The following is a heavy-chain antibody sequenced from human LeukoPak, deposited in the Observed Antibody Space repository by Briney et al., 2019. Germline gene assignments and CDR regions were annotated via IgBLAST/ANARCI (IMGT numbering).Heavy chain of an antibody. Sequence: GGSLRLSCAVSGFTVSSNYMSWVRQAPGKGLEWVSVIYSGGSTYYADSVKGRFTISRDNSKNTLYLQMNSLRVEDTAAYYCAKVRAPSGWFNSDYWGQGTLVTVSS. CDR2: IYSGGST. J-gene: IGHJ4*02. V-gene: IGHV3-53*01. CDR1: GFTVSSNY. D-gene: IGHD6-19*01. CDR3: AKVRAPSGWFNSDY.